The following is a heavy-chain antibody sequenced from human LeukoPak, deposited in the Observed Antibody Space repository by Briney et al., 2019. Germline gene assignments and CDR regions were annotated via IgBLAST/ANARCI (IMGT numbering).Heavy chain of an antibody. CDR3: AKDLTIGQWLVPVIDY. Sequence: PGGSLRLSCAVSGFTFSSYGMHWVRQAPGKGLEWVAFIRYDGSNKYYADSVKGRFTISRDNSKNTLYLQMNSLRAEDTAVYYCAKDLTIGQWLVPVIDYWGQGTLVTVSS. J-gene: IGHJ4*02. CDR1: GFTFSSYG. V-gene: IGHV3-30*02. CDR2: IRYDGSNK. D-gene: IGHD6-19*01.